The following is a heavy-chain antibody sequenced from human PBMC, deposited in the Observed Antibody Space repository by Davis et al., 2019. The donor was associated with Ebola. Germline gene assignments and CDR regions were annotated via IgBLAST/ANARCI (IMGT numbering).Heavy chain of an antibody. CDR3: ARAEDTTMVRPMYYFDS. V-gene: IGHV1-69*13. CDR1: GYTFTSYG. J-gene: IGHJ4*02. D-gene: IGHD5-18*01. Sequence: AASVKVSCKASGYTFTSYGISWVRQAPGQGLEWMGGIIPLFGPANYAQQFQGRVTITADESTSTAYMELSSLRSEDTAVYYCARAEDTTMVRPMYYFDSWGQGTLVTVSS. CDR2: IIPLFGPA.